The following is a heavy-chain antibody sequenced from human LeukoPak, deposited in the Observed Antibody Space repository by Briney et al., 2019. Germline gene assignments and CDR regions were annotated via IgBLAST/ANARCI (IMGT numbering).Heavy chain of an antibody. Sequence: ASVKVSCKASGYAFTNYGFTWVRQAPGQGLEWMGWISAYNGNTKYSQKLQGRVTMTTDTSTNTVYMDLRSLRSDDTALYFCARGSSGRYEPDDAFDIWGQGTMVTVSS. V-gene: IGHV1-18*01. CDR2: ISAYNGNT. CDR1: GYAFTNYG. D-gene: IGHD3-22*01. J-gene: IGHJ3*02. CDR3: ARGSSGRYEPDDAFDI.